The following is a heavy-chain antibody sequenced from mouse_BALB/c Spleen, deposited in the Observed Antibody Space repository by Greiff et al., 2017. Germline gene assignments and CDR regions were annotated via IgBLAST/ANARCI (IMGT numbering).Heavy chain of an antibody. V-gene: IGHV5-17*02. CDR1: GFTFSSFG. D-gene: IGHD2-4*01. CDR2: ISSGSSTI. CDR3: ARSPSGLRRGGYAMDY. Sequence: EVKLVESGGGLVQPGGSRKLSCAASGFTFSSFGMHWVRQAPEKGLEWVAYISSGSSTIYYADTVKGRFTISRDNPKNTLFLQMTSLRSEDTAMYYCARSPSGLRRGGYAMDYWGQGTSVTVSS. J-gene: IGHJ4*01.